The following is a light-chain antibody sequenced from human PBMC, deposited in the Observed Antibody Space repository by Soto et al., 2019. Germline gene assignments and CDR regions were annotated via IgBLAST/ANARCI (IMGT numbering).Light chain of an antibody. CDR3: QQTFGMPFT. CDR1: QIINRQ. V-gene: IGKV1-39*01. J-gene: IGKJ2*01. CDR2: SAS. Sequence: DIQMTQSPLSLSTSVGDRVTITCRASQIINRQLNWYQQKPGKAPKLLIYSASNLQSGVPSRFSGSGSGTDFTLTISSLQPEDFAIYYCQQTFGMPFTFGQGTNLEIK.